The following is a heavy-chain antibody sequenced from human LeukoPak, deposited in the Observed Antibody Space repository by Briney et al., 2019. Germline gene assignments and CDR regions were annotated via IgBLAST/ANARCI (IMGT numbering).Heavy chain of an antibody. CDR1: GVSISSSSYY. CDR3: ARAPGAAAALNWFDP. D-gene: IGHD6-25*01. Sequence: PSETLSLTCSVSGVSISSSSYYWGWVRRPPGKGLEWIGTIYYSGSTYYNPSLKSRVTISVDTSKNQFSLKLTSVTAADTAVYYCARAPGAAAALNWFDPWGQGTLVTVSS. V-gene: IGHV4-39*01. CDR2: IYYSGST. J-gene: IGHJ5*02.